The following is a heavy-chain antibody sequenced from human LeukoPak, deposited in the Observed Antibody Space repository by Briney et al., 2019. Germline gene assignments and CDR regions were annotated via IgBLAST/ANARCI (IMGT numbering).Heavy chain of an antibody. Sequence: SETLSLTCTVSGGSMSSSSYYWAWIRQTPGKGLEWIGSNFSSGTTYYNPSLKSRVTISVDTSKNQFSLKLNSVTAADTAVFYCASHGGSGSYPPVRDDPWGQGTLVTVSS. CDR1: GGSMSSSSYY. D-gene: IGHD3-10*01. CDR3: ASHGGSGSYPPVRDDP. V-gene: IGHV4-39*01. J-gene: IGHJ5*02. CDR2: NFSSGTT.